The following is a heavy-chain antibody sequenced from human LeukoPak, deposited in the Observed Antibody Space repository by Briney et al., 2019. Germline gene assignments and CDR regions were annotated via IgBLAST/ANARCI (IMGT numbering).Heavy chain of an antibody. D-gene: IGHD3-22*01. Sequence: SGTLSLTCAVSGGSISSSNWWSWVRQPPGKGLEWIGEINHSGSTNYNPSLKSRVTISVDTSKNQFSLKLSSVTAADTAVYYCARGRYYDSSGYYSYYYYGMDVWGQGTTVTVSS. CDR3: ARGRYYDSSGYYSYYYYGMDV. J-gene: IGHJ6*02. CDR2: INHSGST. V-gene: IGHV4-4*02. CDR1: GGSISSSNW.